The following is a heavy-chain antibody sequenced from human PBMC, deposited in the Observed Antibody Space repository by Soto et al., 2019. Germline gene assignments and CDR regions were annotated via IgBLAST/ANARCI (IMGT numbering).Heavy chain of an antibody. Sequence: QVQLQESGPGLVKPSDTLSLTCAVSGYSISSSNWWGWIRQPPGKGLEWIGYIYYSGSTYYNPSLKSRVTISVDTSKNQFSLKLSSVTAADTAVYYCARVPSAAGTENWFDPWGQGTLVTVSS. CDR2: IYYSGST. D-gene: IGHD6-13*01. J-gene: IGHJ5*02. CDR1: GYSISSSNW. V-gene: IGHV4-28*03. CDR3: ARVPSAAGTENWFDP.